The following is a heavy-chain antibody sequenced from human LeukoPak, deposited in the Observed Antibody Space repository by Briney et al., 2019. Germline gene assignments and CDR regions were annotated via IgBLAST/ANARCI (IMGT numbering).Heavy chain of an antibody. J-gene: IGHJ6*03. Sequence: GGSLRLSCAASGFIFNSYAMHWVRQAPGKGLEWVSGISWNSGSIGYADSVKGRFTISRDNSKNTLYLQMNSMRAEDTAVYYCARGLVTIWYYYMDVWGKGTTVTVSS. V-gene: IGHV3-9*01. CDR2: ISWNSGSI. D-gene: IGHD3-3*01. CDR3: ARGLVTIWYYYMDV. CDR1: GFIFNSYA.